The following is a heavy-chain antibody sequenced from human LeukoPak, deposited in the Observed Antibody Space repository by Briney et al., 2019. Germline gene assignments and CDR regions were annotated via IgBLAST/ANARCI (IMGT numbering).Heavy chain of an antibody. J-gene: IGHJ4*02. CDR2: IFYSGST. V-gene: IGHV4-39*01. Sequence: SETLSLTCTVSGGSTSSSYYYWGWIRQPPGKGLEWIGSIFYSGSTYYNPSLKSRVTISLDTSKNQFSLRLSSVTAADTAVYYCARHSAVTTFIFDYWGQGTLVTVSS. D-gene: IGHD4-17*01. CDR1: GGSTSSSYYY. CDR3: ARHSAVTTFIFDY.